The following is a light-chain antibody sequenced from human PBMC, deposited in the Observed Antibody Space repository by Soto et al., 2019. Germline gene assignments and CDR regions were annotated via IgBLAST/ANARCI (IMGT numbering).Light chain of an antibody. V-gene: IGKV1-39*01. J-gene: IGKJ1*01. Sequence: IPMTRSPSSLPPSLGTRGPFPGRPSPSICSYLNWYQQKPGKAPKIMIYAASSLQSGVPSRFSGRGSGTDFTLTISSLQPEDFETYYCQQSYSNPWTFGQGTKVDIK. CDR1: PSICSY. CDR2: AAS. CDR3: QQSYSNPWT.